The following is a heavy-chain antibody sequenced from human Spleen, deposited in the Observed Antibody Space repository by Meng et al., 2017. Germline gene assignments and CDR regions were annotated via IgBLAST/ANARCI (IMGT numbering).Heavy chain of an antibody. V-gene: IGHV3-21*01. CDR1: GFIFSDYN. Sequence: GESLKISCAASGFIFSDYNMNWVRQAPGKGLEWVSSISGRSTYIYDADSMKGRFTISRDNAQNSLFLQMNSLRDEDTAVYYCAREDNGGFDYWGQGTLVTVSS. D-gene: IGHD4-23*01. J-gene: IGHJ4*02. CDR3: AREDNGGFDY. CDR2: ISGRSTYI.